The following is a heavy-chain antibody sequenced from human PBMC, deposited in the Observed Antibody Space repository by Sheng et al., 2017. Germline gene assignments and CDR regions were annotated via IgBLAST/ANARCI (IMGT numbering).Heavy chain of an antibody. CDR1: GGSFSGYY. J-gene: IGHJ2*01. CDR3: ARRLNPRRGQKGFYWYFDL. D-gene: IGHD3-10*01. Sequence: QVQLQQWGAGLLKPSETLSLTCAVYGGSFSGYYWSWIRQPPGKGLEWIGEINHSGSTNYNPSLKSRVTISVDTSKNQFSLKLSSVTAADTAVYYCARRLNPRRGQKGFYWYFDLWGRGTLVTVSS. CDR2: INHSGST. V-gene: IGHV4-34*01.